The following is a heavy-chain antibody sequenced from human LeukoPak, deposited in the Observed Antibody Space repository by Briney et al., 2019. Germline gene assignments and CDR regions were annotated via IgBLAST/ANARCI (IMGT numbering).Heavy chain of an antibody. Sequence: PGGSLRLSCAASGFTFSSYSMNWVRQAPGKGLEWVSSTSSSSSYIYYADSVKGRFTISRDNAKNSLYLQMNSLRAEDTAVYYCARDLHDYSPYDYWGQGTLVTVSS. J-gene: IGHJ4*02. CDR1: GFTFSSYS. CDR3: ARDLHDYSPYDY. CDR2: TSSSSSYI. V-gene: IGHV3-21*01. D-gene: IGHD4/OR15-4a*01.